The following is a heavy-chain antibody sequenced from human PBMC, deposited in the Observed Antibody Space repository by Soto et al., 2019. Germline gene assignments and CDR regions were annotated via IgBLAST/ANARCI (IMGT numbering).Heavy chain of an antibody. J-gene: IGHJ4*02. CDR3: AKDTGADY. CDR1: GFTFSSYG. V-gene: IGHV3-30*18. CDR2: ISYDGSDQ. D-gene: IGHD3-10*01. Sequence: QVQLVESGGGVVQPGRSLRPSCAASGFTFSSYGMYWVRQAPGKGLEWVARISYDGSDQFYGDSVKGRFTISRDNSKNILYVQRNSLRREDTAVYYCAKDTGADYWGQGTVVTVSA.